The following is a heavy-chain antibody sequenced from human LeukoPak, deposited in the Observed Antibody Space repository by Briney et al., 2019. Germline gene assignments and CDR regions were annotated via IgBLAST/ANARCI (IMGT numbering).Heavy chain of an antibody. CDR3: ARGGKDDY. J-gene: IGHJ4*02. D-gene: IGHD1-26*01. V-gene: IGHV4-34*01. CDR2: INHSGST. Sequence: SETLSLTCAVYGGSFSGYYWSWIRQPPGKGLEWIGEINHSGSTNYNPSLKSRVTISVDTSKNQFSLKLSSVTAADTAVYYCARGGKDDYWGQGTLVTVSP. CDR1: GGSFSGYY.